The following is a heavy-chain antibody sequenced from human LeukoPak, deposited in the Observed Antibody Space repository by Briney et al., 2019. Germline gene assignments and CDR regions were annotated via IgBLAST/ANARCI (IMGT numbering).Heavy chain of an antibody. CDR1: GYTFTSYG. J-gene: IGHJ4*02. D-gene: IGHD4/OR15-4a*01. CDR2: ISAYNGNT. Sequence: ASVKVSCKASGYTFTSYGLSWVRQAPGQGLEWMGWISAYNGNTNYAQKLQGRVTMTTETSTSTAYRELRSLRSDDTAVYYCARAQYRYGAFDYWGQGTLVTVSS. V-gene: IGHV1-18*01. CDR3: ARAQYRYGAFDY.